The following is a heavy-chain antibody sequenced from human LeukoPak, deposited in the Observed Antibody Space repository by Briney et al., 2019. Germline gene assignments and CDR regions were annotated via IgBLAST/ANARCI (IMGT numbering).Heavy chain of an antibody. CDR1: GGSSSDYY. D-gene: IGHD3-3*01. V-gene: IGHV4-34*01. J-gene: IGHJ4*02. CDR2: IDYSRST. Sequence: SETLSLTCAVYGGSSSDYYWSWIRQPPGKGLEWIGEIDYSRSTNYSPSFKSRLTISMDTSKSQFSLTLSSVTAADTAVYYCARGLRSGFDYWGQGTLVTVSS. CDR3: ARGLRSGFDY.